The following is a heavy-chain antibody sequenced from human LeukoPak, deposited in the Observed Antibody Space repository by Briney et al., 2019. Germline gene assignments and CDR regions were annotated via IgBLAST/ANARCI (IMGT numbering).Heavy chain of an antibody. Sequence: GGSLRLSCAASGFTFSSYSMTWVRQAPGKGLEWVSSISSSSSYIYYADSVKGRFTISRDNAKNSLYLQMNSLRAEDTAVYYCARGDYDFWSGYQGAAFDIWGQGTMVTASS. V-gene: IGHV3-21*01. D-gene: IGHD3-3*01. CDR2: ISSSSSYI. CDR3: ARGDYDFWSGYQGAAFDI. J-gene: IGHJ3*02. CDR1: GFTFSSYS.